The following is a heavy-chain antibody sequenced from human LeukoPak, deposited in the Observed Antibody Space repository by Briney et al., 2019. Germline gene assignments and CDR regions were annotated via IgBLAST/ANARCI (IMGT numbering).Heavy chain of an antibody. Sequence: ASVKVSCKASGYTFTSYAMNWVRQAPGQGLEWMGWINTNTGNPTYAQGFTGRFVFSLDTSVSTAYLQISSLKAEDTAVYYCARIYCSSTSCYGGWYYYGMDVWGQGTTVTVSS. CDR2: INTNTGNP. D-gene: IGHD2-2*01. CDR1: GYTFTSYA. J-gene: IGHJ6*02. V-gene: IGHV7-4-1*02. CDR3: ARIYCSSTSCYGGWYYYGMDV.